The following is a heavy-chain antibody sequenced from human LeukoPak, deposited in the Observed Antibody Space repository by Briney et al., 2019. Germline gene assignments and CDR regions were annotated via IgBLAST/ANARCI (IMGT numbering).Heavy chain of an antibody. CDR2: ISSSSSYI. CDR1: GFTFSSYS. CDR3: ARDAAYYYDSSGYPYMDV. J-gene: IGHJ6*03. D-gene: IGHD3-22*01. V-gene: IGHV3-21*01. Sequence: GGSLRLSCAASGFTFSSYSMNWVRQAPGKGLEWVSSISSSSSYIYYADSVKGRFTISRDNAKNSLYLQMNSLRAEDTAVYYCARDAAYYYDSSGYPYMDVRGKGTTVTISS.